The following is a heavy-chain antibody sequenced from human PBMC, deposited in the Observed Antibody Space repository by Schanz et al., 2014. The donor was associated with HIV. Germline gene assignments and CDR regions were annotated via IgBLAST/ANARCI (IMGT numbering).Heavy chain of an antibody. Sequence: QVQLVQSGAEVKKPGASVKVSCKASGYTFTSYGISWVRQAPGQGLEWMGWISAYNGNTNYAQKFQGRVTMTRNTSISTAYMELSSLRSEDSAVYYCARGVLRKIVVMLTLYYFDYWGQGTLVTVSS. CDR1: GYTFTSYG. CDR2: ISAYNGNT. D-gene: IGHD2-15*01. V-gene: IGHV1-18*01. CDR3: ARGVLRKIVVMLTLYYFDY. J-gene: IGHJ4*02.